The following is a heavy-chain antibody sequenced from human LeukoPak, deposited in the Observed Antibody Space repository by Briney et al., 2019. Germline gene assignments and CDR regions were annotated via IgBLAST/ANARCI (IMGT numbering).Heavy chain of an antibody. J-gene: IGHJ4*02. Sequence: GGSLRLSCAASGFTVSDNYMSWVRQAPGKGLEGVSVIYSGGSTYYADSVKGRFTISRDSSKNTLYLQMNSLRAEDRALYYCARGHYYDNSGYWSWGQGALVTVSS. V-gene: IGHV3-53*01. CDR3: ARGHYYDNSGYWS. CDR2: IYSGGST. CDR1: GFTVSDNY. D-gene: IGHD3-22*01.